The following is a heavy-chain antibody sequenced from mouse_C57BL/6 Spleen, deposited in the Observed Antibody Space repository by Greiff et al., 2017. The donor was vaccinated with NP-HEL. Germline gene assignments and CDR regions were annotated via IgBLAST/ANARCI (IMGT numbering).Heavy chain of an antibody. CDR1: GYTFTSYW. CDR2: INPSNGGT. D-gene: IGHD1-1*01. V-gene: IGHV1-53*01. Sequence: QVQLKQPGTELVKPGASVKLSCKASGYTFTSYWMHWVKLRPGQGLEWIGNINPSNGGTNYNEKFKSKATLTVDKSSSTAYMQLSSLTSEDSAVYYCAREGVLRLVLDYWGQGTTLTVSS. CDR3: AREGVLRLVLDY. J-gene: IGHJ2*01.